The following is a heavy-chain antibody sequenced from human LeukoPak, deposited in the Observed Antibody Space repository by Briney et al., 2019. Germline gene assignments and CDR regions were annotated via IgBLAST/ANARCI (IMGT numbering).Heavy chain of an antibody. D-gene: IGHD3-22*01. V-gene: IGHV4-4*02. CDR3: ARENDSGYFLNY. J-gene: IGHJ4*02. Sequence: PSGTLSLTCEVSGVSISSGNWWSWVRQPPGKGLEWIGQIYHSGSTNYNPPLKSRVTISVDKSKNHFSLRLSSVTAADTAVYYCARENDSGYFLNYWGQGTLVTVSS. CDR2: IYHSGST. CDR1: GVSISSGNW.